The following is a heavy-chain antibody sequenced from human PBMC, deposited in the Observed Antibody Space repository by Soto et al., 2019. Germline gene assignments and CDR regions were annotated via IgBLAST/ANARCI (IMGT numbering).Heavy chain of an antibody. V-gene: IGHV4-39*01. J-gene: IGHJ6*03. D-gene: IGHD4-17*01. CDR2: IYYSGST. Sequence: SETLSLTCTVSGGSISSSSYYWGWIRQPPGKGLEWIGSIYYSGSTYYNPSLKSRVTISVDTSKNQFSLKLSSVTAADTAVYYCARPSTVTTSDYYYMDVWGKGTTVTVSS. CDR1: GGSISSSSYY. CDR3: ARPSTVTTSDYYYMDV.